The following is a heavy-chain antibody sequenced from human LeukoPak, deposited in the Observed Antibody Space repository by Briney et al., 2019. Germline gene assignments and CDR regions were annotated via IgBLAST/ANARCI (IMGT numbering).Heavy chain of an antibody. CDR1: GYTFTSYG. D-gene: IGHD3-3*01. J-gene: IGHJ4*02. CDR2: ISAYNGNT. V-gene: IGHV1-18*01. CDR3: ARDVLRFLEW. Sequence: ASVKVSYKASGYTFTSYGISWVRQAPGQGLEWMGRISAYNGNTNYAQKLQGRVTMTTDTSTSTAYVELRSLRSDDTAVYYCARDVLRFLEWWGQGTLVTVSS.